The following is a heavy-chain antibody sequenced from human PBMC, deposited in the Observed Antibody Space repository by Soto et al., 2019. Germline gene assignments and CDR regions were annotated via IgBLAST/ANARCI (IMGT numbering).Heavy chain of an antibody. Sequence: SETLSLTCTVSGGSISSGDYYWSWIRQPPGKGLEWIGYIYYSGSTYYNPSLKSRVTISVDTSKNQFSLKLSSVTAADTAVYYCARVVYGTTVVTPVFDYWGQGTLVTVSS. J-gene: IGHJ4*02. D-gene: IGHD1-7*01. V-gene: IGHV4-30-4*01. CDR1: GGSISSGDYY. CDR2: IYYSGST. CDR3: ARVVYGTTVVTPVFDY.